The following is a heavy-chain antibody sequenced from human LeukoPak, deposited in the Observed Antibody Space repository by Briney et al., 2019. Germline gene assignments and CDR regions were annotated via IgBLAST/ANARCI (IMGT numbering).Heavy chain of an antibody. CDR1: GFTFSSYE. Sequence: GGSLRLSCAAPGFTFSSYEMNWVRQAPGKGLEWVSYISSSGNTIYYADSVKGRFTISRDNAKNSLYLQMNSLRAEDTAVYYCARHWAAGAHFDYWGQGTLVTVSS. J-gene: IGHJ4*02. CDR3: ARHWAAGAHFDY. CDR2: ISSSGNTI. V-gene: IGHV3-48*03. D-gene: IGHD6-13*01.